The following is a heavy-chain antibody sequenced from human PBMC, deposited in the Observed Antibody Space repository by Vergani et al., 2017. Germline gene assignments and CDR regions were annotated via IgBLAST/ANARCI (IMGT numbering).Heavy chain of an antibody. CDR1: GFTFSSYS. J-gene: IGHJ3*02. Sequence: EVQLVESGGGLVKPGGSLRLSCAASGFTFSSYSMNWVRQAPGKGLEWVSSISSSSSYIYYADTVKGRFTISRDNAKNSLYLQMNSLRAEDTAVYYCARDQYDILTSDSLDAFDIWGQGTMVTVSS. CDR3: ARDQYDILTSDSLDAFDI. CDR2: ISSSSSYI. D-gene: IGHD3-9*01. V-gene: IGHV3-21*01.